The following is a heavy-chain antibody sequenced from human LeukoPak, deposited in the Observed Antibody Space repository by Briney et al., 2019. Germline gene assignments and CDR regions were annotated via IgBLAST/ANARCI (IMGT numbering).Heavy chain of an antibody. V-gene: IGHV4-30-2*01. CDR3: ASQRGYSYGPKAYFDY. J-gene: IGHJ4*02. D-gene: IGHD5-18*01. Sequence: SQTLSLTCAVSGGSISSGGYSWRWIRQPPGKGLEWIVYIYHSGSTYYNPSLKSRVTISVDRSKNQFSLKLSSVTAADTAVYYCASQRGYSYGPKAYFDYWGQGTLVTVSS. CDR1: GGSISSGGYS. CDR2: IYHSGST.